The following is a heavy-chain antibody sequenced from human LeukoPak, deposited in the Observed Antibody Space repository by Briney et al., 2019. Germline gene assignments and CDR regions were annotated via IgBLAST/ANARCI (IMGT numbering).Heavy chain of an antibody. CDR1: GGSINSYY. J-gene: IGHJ3*02. V-gene: IGHV4-59*01. CDR3: ARAPRLDYGGNSGPAFDI. CDR2: IFYSGST. Sequence: SETLSLTCTVSGGSINSYYWSWIRQPPGKGLEWIGYIFYSGSTNYNPSHQSRVTISVDTSRNQFSLNLSSVTAADTAVYYCARAPRLDYGGNSGPAFDIWGQGTMVTVSS. D-gene: IGHD4-23*01.